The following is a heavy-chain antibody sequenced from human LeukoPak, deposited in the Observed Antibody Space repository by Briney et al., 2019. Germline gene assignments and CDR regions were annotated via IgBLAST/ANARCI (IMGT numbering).Heavy chain of an antibody. D-gene: IGHD2-15*01. CDR3: ARSRNVVAATPFDY. Sequence: GGSLRLSCAASGFTFSNYSMNWVRQAPGKGLEWVSSISSSSSYIYYADSVKGRFTISRDNAKNSLYLQMNSLRAEDTAVYYCARSRNVVAATPFDYWGQGTLVTVSS. V-gene: IGHV3-21*01. CDR2: ISSSSSYI. CDR1: GFTFSNYS. J-gene: IGHJ4*02.